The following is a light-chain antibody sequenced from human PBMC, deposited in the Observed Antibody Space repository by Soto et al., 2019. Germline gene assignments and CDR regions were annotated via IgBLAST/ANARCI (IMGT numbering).Light chain of an antibody. CDR2: GAS. CDR3: QQRSNWPLT. V-gene: IGKV3-15*01. J-gene: IGKJ1*01. CDR1: QNIHTN. Sequence: EIVMTQSPATLSVSPGERATLSCRAGQNIHTNLAWYQQKPGQAPRLLFYGASTGATGLPARFSGSGSGTDFTLTISSLEPEDFAVYYCQQRSNWPLTFGQGTKVDIK.